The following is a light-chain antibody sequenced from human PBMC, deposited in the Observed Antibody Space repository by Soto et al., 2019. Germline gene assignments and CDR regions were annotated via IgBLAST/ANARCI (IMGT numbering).Light chain of an antibody. V-gene: IGLV2-14*01. J-gene: IGLJ1*01. CDR1: SSDVGGYNY. CDR2: EVT. Sequence: QSVLTQPASVSGSPGQSITISCTGTSSDVGGYNYVSWFQQYPGKAPKLMIYEVTNRPSGVSNRFSGSKSGNTASLTISGLQAADEADYYCSSYRSSSTLGFGHGTKGTVL. CDR3: SSYRSSSTLG.